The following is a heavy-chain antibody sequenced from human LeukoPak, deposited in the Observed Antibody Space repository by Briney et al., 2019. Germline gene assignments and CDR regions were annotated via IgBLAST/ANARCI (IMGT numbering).Heavy chain of an antibody. J-gene: IGHJ6*03. CDR2: INPNSGGT. Sequence: ASVKASCKASGYTFTGYYMHWVRQAPGQGLEWMGWINPNSGGTNYAQKFQGRATMTRDTSISTAYMELSRLRSDDTAVYYCARNERGSGWYGVYYYYMDVWGKGTTVTVSS. CDR1: GYTFTGYY. D-gene: IGHD6-19*01. CDR3: ARNERGSGWYGVYYYYMDV. V-gene: IGHV1-2*02.